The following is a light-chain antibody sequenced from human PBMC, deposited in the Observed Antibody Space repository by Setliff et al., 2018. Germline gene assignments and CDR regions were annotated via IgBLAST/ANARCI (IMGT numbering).Light chain of an antibody. CDR2: EVS. CDR1: SSDVGGYNY. CDR3: SSYAGSNNFV. Sequence: ALTQPPSASGSPGQPVTISCTGTSSDVGGYNYVSWYQQHPGKAPKLMIYEVSKRPSGVPDRFSGSKSGNTASLTVSGLQAEDEADYYCSSYAGSNNFVFGTGTKVTVL. J-gene: IGLJ1*01. V-gene: IGLV2-8*01.